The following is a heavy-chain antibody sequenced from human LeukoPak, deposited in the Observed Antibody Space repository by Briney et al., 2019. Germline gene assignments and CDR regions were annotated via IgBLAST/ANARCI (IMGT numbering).Heavy chain of an antibody. CDR3: ARERLGGPYFDP. Sequence: KPSETLSLTCAVYGGSFSGYYWSWIRQPPGKGLEWIGEINHSGSTNYNPSLKSRVTISVDTSKNQFSLKLSSVTAADTAVYYCARERLGGPYFDPWGQGTLVTVSS. J-gene: IGHJ5*02. V-gene: IGHV4-34*01. CDR2: INHSGST. CDR1: GGSFSGYY.